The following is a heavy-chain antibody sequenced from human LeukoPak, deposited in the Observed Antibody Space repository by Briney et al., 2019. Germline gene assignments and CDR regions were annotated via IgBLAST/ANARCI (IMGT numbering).Heavy chain of an antibody. D-gene: IGHD6-13*01. J-gene: IGHJ4*02. CDR3: AKDAKPTPPAGYSSSWLFDY. CDR1: GFTFSSYA. V-gene: IGHV3-30*04. Sequence: PGGSLRLSCAASGFTFSSYAMHWVRQAPGKGLEWVAVISYDGSNKYYADSVKGRFTISRDNSKNTLYLQMNSLRAEDTALYYCAKDAKPTPPAGYSSSWLFDYWGQGTLVTVSS. CDR2: ISYDGSNK.